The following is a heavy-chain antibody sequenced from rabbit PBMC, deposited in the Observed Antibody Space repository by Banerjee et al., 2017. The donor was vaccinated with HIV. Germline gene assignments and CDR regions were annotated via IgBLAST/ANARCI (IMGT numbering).Heavy chain of an antibody. D-gene: IGHD7-1*01. Sequence: QEQLVEYGGGLVKPEGSLKLSCTVSGFTLSSYVMCWVRQAPGKGLEWIGCINTGSGSAYYANWAKGRFTISKTSSTTVTLQMTSLTAADTATYFCARDAGGDGYSNDLWGPGTLVTVS. CDR2: INTGSGSA. V-gene: IGHV1S45*01. J-gene: IGHJ6*01. CDR3: ARDAGGDGYSNDL. CDR1: GFTLSSYV.